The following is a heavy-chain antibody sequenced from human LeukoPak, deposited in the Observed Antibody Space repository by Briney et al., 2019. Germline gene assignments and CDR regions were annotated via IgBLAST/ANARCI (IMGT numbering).Heavy chain of an antibody. J-gene: IGHJ4*02. CDR3: ARSLSSGWDLDY. CDR2: ISGSGGST. Sequence: GGSLRLSCAASGFTFSSYGMSWVRQAPGKGLEWVSAISGSGGSTYYADSVKGRFTISRDNSKNTLYLQMNSLRAEDTAVYYCARSLSSGWDLDYWGQGTLVTVSS. V-gene: IGHV3-23*01. D-gene: IGHD6-19*01. CDR1: GFTFSSYG.